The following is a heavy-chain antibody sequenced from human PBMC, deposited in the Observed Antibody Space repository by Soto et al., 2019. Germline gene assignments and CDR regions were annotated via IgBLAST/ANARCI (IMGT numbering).Heavy chain of an antibody. V-gene: IGHV3-23*01. CDR2: ISANGGVT. Sequence: TGGSLRLSCAASGFTFSTYDMSWGRQAPGKGLEWVAVISANGGVTYHTDSVKGRFTISRDNSKNTLFLQMSSVRVEDTALYYCTKRLGSTATTYGDSWGQGTLVTVS. CDR3: TKRLGSTATTYGDS. D-gene: IGHD1-1*01. CDR1: GFTFSTYD. J-gene: IGHJ4*02.